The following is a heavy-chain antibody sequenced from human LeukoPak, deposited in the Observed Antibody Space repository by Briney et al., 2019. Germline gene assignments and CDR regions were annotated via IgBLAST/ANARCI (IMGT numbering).Heavy chain of an antibody. CDR3: ARDPGYCSSTNCHIDY. CDR2: ISYDGSNK. J-gene: IGHJ4*02. D-gene: IGHD2-2*02. Sequence: GRSLRLSCAASGFTFSSYAMHWVRQAPGKGLEWVAVISYDGSNKYYADSVKGRFTISRDNAKNSLYLQMNSLRAEDTAVYYCARDPGYCSSTNCHIDYWGQGTLVTVSS. V-gene: IGHV3-30-3*01. CDR1: GFTFSSYA.